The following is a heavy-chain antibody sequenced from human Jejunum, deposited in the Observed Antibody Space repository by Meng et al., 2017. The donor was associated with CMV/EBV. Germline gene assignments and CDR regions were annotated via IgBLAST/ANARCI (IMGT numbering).Heavy chain of an antibody. CDR2: ISYSATH. Sequence: SIRSSSYYFSFNLPPPGKGLSFLARISYSATHYYTPSLPPPFTISIDTSKNQFSLKLSSVTAADTAVYYCARESLPVASRANYLDYWGQGTLVTVSS. V-gene: IGHV4-39*07. CDR1: SIRSSSYY. J-gene: IGHJ4*02. D-gene: IGHD5-12*01. CDR3: ARESLPVASRANYLDY.